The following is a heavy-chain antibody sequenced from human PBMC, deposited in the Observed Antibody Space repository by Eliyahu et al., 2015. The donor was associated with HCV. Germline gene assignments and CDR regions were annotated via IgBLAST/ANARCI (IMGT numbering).Heavy chain of an antibody. CDR2: IHYSGST. J-gene: IGHJ5*02. Sequence: QVQLQESGPGLVKPSETLSLTXXXSXXSIXTXYWSWIRXPPGXGLVWIGYIHYSGSTNDNPSLKSRVTISIDTSKNQFSLNLTSVTAADTAMYYCASGGGGIAVTGTGGWFDPWGQGTLVTVSS. V-gene: IGHV4-59*01. CDR1: XXSIXTXY. CDR3: ASGGGGIAVTGTGGWFDP. D-gene: IGHD6-19*01.